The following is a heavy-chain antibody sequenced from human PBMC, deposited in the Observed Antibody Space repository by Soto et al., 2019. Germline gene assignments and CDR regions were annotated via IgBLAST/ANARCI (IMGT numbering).Heavy chain of an antibody. J-gene: IGHJ5*02. CDR2: IYYSGST. CDR3: ARDREAAAGMSWFDP. CDR1: GGSISSYY. V-gene: IGHV4-59*01. D-gene: IGHD6-13*01. Sequence: QVQLQESGPGLVKPSETLSFTCTVSGGSISSYYWSWIRQPPGKGLEWIGYIYYSGSTNYNPSLKSRVTISVDTSKNQFSLKLSSVTAADTAVYYCARDREAAAGMSWFDPWGQGTLVTVSS.